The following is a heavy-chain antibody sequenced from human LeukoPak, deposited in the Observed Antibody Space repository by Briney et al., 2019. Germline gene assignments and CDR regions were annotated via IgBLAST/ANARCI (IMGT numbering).Heavy chain of an antibody. J-gene: IGHJ4*02. CDR3: ARDHSSGWYGDY. Sequence: ASVKVSCKASGYTFTDYYMHWVRQAPGQGLEWMGWINPNSGGTNYAQKFQGRVTMTRDTSISTAYMELSRLRSDDTAVYYCARDHSSGWYGDYWSQGTLVTVSS. V-gene: IGHV1-2*02. D-gene: IGHD6-19*01. CDR1: GYTFTDYY. CDR2: INPNSGGT.